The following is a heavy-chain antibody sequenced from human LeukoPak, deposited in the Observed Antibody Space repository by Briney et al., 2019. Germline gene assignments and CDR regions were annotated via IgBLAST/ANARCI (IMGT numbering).Heavy chain of an antibody. CDR3: ASACPPVELRPFDY. CDR2: INHSGST. V-gene: IGHV4-34*01. D-gene: IGHD1-26*01. CDR1: GGSFSGYY. Sequence: SETLSLTCAVYGGSFSGYYWSWIRQPPGKGLEWIGEINHSGSTNYNPSLKSRVTISVDTSKNQFSLKLSSVTAADTAVYYCASACPPVELRPFDYWGQGTLVTVSS. J-gene: IGHJ4*02.